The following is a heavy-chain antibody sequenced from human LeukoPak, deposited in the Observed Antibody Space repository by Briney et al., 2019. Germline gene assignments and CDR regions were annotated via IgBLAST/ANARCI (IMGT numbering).Heavy chain of an antibody. CDR2: IRYDGSNK. CDR1: GFTFSSYG. J-gene: IGHJ4*02. V-gene: IGHV3-30*02. Sequence: GGSLRLSCAASGFTFSSYGMHWVRQAPGKGLEWVAFIRYDGSNKYYADSVKGRFTISRGNSKNTLYLQMNSLRAEDTAVYYCGKGKVGVTKTLIDYWGQGTWSPSPQ. D-gene: IGHD1-26*01. CDR3: GKGKVGVTKTLIDY.